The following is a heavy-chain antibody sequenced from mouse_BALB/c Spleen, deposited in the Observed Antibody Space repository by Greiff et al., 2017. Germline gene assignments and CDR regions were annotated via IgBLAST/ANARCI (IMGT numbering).Heavy chain of an antibody. Sequence: DVHLVESGGGLVQPGGSRKLSCAASGFTFSSFGMHWVRQAPEKGLEWVAYISSGSSTIYYADTVKGRFTISRDNPKNTLFLQMTSLRSEDTAMYYCARSRRLVTTANYFDYWGQGTTLTVSS. V-gene: IGHV5-17*02. J-gene: IGHJ2*01. CDR3: ARSRRLVTTANYFDY. D-gene: IGHD1-2*01. CDR1: GFTFSSFG. CDR2: ISSGSSTI.